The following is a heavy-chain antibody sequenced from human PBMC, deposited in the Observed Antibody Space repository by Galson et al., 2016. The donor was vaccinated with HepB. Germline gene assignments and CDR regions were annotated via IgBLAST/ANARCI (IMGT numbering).Heavy chain of an antibody. D-gene: IGHD3-3*01. CDR2: FDPEDAET. J-gene: IGHJ4*02. CDR3: ARGGYYDLLGGKGLWLDY. V-gene: IGHV1-24*01. Sequence: SVKVSCKVSGYTLTELPMNWVRQAPGKGLEWMGRFDPEDAETIYAQKFQGRVTMTEDTSTDTAYMDLSSLTSDDTAVYYCARGGYYDLLGGKGLWLDYWGQGTLVTVSS. CDR1: GYTLTELP.